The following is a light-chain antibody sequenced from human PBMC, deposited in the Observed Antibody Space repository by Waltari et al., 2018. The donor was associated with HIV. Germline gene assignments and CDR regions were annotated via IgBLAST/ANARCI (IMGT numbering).Light chain of an antibody. CDR3: QQSYSTH. Sequence: DIQMTQSPSSLSASVGDRVTITCRASQSISSYLNWYQQKPGKAPKLLIYAASSLQSGVPSRFSGSGSGTDFTLTISSLQPEEFATYYCQQSYSTHFGPGTKVDIK. CDR1: QSISSY. J-gene: IGKJ3*01. V-gene: IGKV1-39*01. CDR2: AAS.